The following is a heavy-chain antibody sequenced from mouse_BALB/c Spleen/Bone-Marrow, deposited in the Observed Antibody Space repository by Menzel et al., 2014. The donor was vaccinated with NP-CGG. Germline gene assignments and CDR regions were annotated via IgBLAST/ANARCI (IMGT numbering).Heavy chain of an antibody. CDR3: ARPPYYYGSRPYWYFDV. V-gene: IGHV1-84*02. Sequence: QVQLQQSGPELVKPGASVKISCKASGYTFTDYCINWVKQKPGQGLEWIGWIYPGSGNTQYNEEFKGKATLTVDTSSNTAYMQLSSLTSEGTAVYFCARPPYYYGSRPYWYFDVWGAGTTVTVSS. D-gene: IGHD1-1*01. J-gene: IGHJ1*01. CDR1: GYTFTDYC. CDR2: IYPGSGNT.